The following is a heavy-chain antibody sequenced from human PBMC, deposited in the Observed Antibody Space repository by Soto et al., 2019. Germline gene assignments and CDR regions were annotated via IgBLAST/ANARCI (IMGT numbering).Heavy chain of an antibody. Sequence: GASLKISGEGSADSFTSYWISGRRQLPGKGLKWMGRIDPSDSYTNYSPSFQGHVTISADKSISTAYLQWSSLKASDTAMYYCARLYCTNNSCYMWCEPWGQGTRVTVSA. CDR3: ARLYCTNNSCYMWCEP. J-gene: IGHJ5*02. D-gene: IGHD2-2*02. CDR2: IDPSDSYT. V-gene: IGHV5-10-1*01. CDR1: ADSFTSYW.